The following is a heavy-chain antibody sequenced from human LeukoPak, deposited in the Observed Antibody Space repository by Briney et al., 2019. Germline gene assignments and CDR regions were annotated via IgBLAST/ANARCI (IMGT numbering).Heavy chain of an antibody. CDR2: INPDERGT. D-gene: IGHD2-21*02. J-gene: IGHJ1*01. V-gene: IGHV3-7*01. CDR3: TSWGDTTAEYFQR. Sequence: QTGGSLRLSCVVSGFTFNRCWMNWVRQAPGKGLEWVAHINPDERGTYYVDSVKGRFTISRDNAQNSMYLQMNSLRVEDTAVYYCTSWGDTTAEYFQRWGQGTLVTVSS. CDR1: GFTFNRCW.